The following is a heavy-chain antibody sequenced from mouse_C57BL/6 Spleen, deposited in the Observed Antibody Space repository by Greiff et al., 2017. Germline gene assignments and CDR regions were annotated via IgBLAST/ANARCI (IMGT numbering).Heavy chain of an antibody. CDR1: GYTFTSYW. Sequence: VQLQQPGAELVRPGSSVKLSCKASGYTFTSYWMHWVKQRPIQGLEWIGNIDPSDSETHYNQKFKDKATLTVDKSSSTAYMQLSSLTSEDSAVYYCARLSRDLPFDSWGQGTTLTVSS. CDR2: IDPSDSET. V-gene: IGHV1-52*01. D-gene: IGHD1-1*01. J-gene: IGHJ2*01. CDR3: ARLSRDLPFDS.